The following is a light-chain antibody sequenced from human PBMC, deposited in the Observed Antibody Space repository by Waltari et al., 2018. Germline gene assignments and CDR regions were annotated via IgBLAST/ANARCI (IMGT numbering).Light chain of an antibody. V-gene: IGKV3-20*01. CDR3: QHYVRLPAT. J-gene: IGKJ1*01. CDR1: QSVTST. CDR2: GAS. Sequence: EMVLTQSPGTLSLSPGERATLACRASQSVTSTLAWSQQKTGQAPKLLIYGASIRATGIPDRFTGSGSGTDFSLTISSLEPEDFAIYFCQHYVRLPATFGQGTKVEIK.